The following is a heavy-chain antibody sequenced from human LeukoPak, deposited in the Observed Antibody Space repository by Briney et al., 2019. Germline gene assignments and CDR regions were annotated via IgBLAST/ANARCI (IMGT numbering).Heavy chain of an antibody. CDR3: AREGSPRASSIYYSYY. CDR2: ISSSGSTI. CDR1: GFTFSDYY. V-gene: IGHV3-11*04. D-gene: IGHD1-26*01. J-gene: IGHJ4*02. Sequence: GGSLRLSCAASGFTFSDYYMSWVRQAPGKGLEWVSYISSSGSTIYYADSVKGRFTISRDNAKNSLYLQMNSLRAEDTAGYYSAREGSPRASSIYYSYYWGQETPGTASS.